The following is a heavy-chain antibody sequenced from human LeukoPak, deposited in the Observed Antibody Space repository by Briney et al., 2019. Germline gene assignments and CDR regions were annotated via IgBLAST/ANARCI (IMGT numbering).Heavy chain of an antibody. CDR2: ISSSGTT. V-gene: IGHV3-11*01. Sequence: GGSLRLSCAASRFTFSDYYMSWIRQAPGKGLEWVSYISSSGTTYYADSVKGRFTISRDNAQNSLYMRMNSLRAEDTAVYYCARGGLQAGGSARNDYWGQGTLVTVSS. J-gene: IGHJ4*02. CDR3: ARGGLQAGGSARNDY. D-gene: IGHD2-21*01. CDR1: RFTFSDYY.